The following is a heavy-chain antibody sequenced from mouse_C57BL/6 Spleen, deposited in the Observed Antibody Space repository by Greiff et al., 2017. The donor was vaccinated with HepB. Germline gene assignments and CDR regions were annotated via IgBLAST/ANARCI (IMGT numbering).Heavy chain of an antibody. Sequence: EVKLMESGGGLVQPGGSMKLSCVASGFTFSNYWMNWVRQSPEKGLEWVAQIRLKSDNYATHYAESVKGRFTISRDDSKSSVYLQMNNLRAEDTGIYYCTGNWDVGYWGQGTTLTVSS. CDR3: TGNWDVGY. J-gene: IGHJ2*01. CDR2: IRLKSDNYAT. CDR1: GFTFSNYW. D-gene: IGHD4-1*01. V-gene: IGHV6-3*01.